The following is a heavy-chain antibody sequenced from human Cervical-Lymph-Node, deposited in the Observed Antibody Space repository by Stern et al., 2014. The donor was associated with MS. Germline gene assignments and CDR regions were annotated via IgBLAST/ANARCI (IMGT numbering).Heavy chain of an antibody. CDR1: GYTFTSYY. J-gene: IGHJ5*02. D-gene: IGHD2-8*01. Sequence: VQLVESGAEVKKPGASVKVSCKASGYTFTSYYMHWVRQAPGQGLAWMGIINPSGGSTSYAQKFQGRVTMTRDTSTSTVYMELSSLRSEDTAVYYCARDQGVLGWFDPWGQGTLVTVSS. V-gene: IGHV1-46*03. CDR2: INPSGGST. CDR3: ARDQGVLGWFDP.